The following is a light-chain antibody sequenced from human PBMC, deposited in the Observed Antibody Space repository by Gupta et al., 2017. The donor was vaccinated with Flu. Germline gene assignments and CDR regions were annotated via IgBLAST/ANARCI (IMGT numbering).Light chain of an antibody. CDR1: QSVNRN. CDR3: QQYLIGPLT. CDR2: GAS. Sequence: DIMMTQSPATLSVSPGERATLSCRASQSVNRNLAWYQQKPGQAPRRLIDGASTRATDIPVRCSASGSGAEFTLTSSSLQSDDGAVDYCQQYLIGPLTCGGGTKVDIK. V-gene: IGKV3-15*01. J-gene: IGKJ4*01.